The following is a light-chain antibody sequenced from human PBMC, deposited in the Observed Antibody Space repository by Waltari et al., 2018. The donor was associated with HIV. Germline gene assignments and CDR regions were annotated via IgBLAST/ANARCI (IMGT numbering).Light chain of an antibody. CDR1: SSNIRAGSA. CDR2: ANY. CDR3: QSFDIKLRGWV. J-gene: IGLJ3*02. Sequence: QSVLTQPPSVSGAPGQTVTIPCTGSSSNIRAGSALPWYQQLPGSAPRLPIHANYNRPPGISERISASKSGTSASLTISGLQAEDDADYFCQSFDIKLRGWVFGGGARVTVL. V-gene: IGLV1-40*01.